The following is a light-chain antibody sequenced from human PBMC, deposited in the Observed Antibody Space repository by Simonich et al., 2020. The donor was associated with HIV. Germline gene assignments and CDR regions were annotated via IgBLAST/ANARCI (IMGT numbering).Light chain of an antibody. CDR2: KDN. Sequence: SSELTQPPSVSVSPGQTARITCSGDTLPKQYAYWYQQKPGQAPILVIFKDNERPSGIPERFSGSSSGTTVTLTISGVQAEDEADYYCQSTDSSGTLWVFGGGTKLTVL. J-gene: IGLJ3*02. CDR1: TLPKQY. V-gene: IGLV3-25*03. CDR3: QSTDSSGTLWV.